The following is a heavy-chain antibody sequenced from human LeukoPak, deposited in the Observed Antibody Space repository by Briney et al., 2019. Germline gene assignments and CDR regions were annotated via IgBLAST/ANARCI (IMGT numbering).Heavy chain of an antibody. CDR1: GFTFNNHY. D-gene: IGHD1-26*01. Sequence: GGSLRLSCVASGFTFNNHYMSWVRQAPGKELEWVATIKQDGTEIKYVDSVKGRFTISRDNAKNSLFLQMNSLRVEDTAVFYCARLMGATTIYDIWGRGTTVIVSS. CDR2: IKQDGTEI. V-gene: IGHV3-7*04. CDR3: ARLMGATTIYDI. J-gene: IGHJ3*02.